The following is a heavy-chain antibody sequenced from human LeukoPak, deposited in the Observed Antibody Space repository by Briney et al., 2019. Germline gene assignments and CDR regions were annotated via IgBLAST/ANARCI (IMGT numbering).Heavy chain of an antibody. CDR2: IYYSGST. Sequence: SETLSLTCTVSGGSISSYYWNWIRQPPGKGLEWIGYIYYSGSTNYNPSLKGRVTISVDTSKNHFSLRLYSLTSTDTAVYYCARDANARYDSSWAYGMDVWGQGTTVTVSS. D-gene: IGHD6-13*01. V-gene: IGHV4-59*01. CDR3: ARDANARYDSSWAYGMDV. CDR1: GGSISSYY. J-gene: IGHJ6*02.